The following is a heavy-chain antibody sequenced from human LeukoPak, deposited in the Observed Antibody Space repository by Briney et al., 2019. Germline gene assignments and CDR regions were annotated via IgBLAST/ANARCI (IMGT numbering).Heavy chain of an antibody. D-gene: IGHD5-18*01. CDR1: GYTFTSYY. V-gene: IGHV1-46*01. J-gene: IGHJ6*02. CDR3: ARDGDSYGPDYYYYYGMDV. CDR2: INPSGGST. Sequence: ASVKVSCKASGYTFTSYYMHWVRQAPGQGLEWMGIINPSGGSTSYAQKFQGRVTMTRDTSTSTVYMELSSLRSEDTAVYYCARDGDSYGPDYYYYYGMDVWGQGTTVNVSS.